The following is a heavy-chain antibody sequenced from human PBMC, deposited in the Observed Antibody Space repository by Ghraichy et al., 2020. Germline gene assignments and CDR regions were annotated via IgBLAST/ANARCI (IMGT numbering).Heavy chain of an antibody. Sequence: SETLSLTCEVSGGSFTGYYWSWLRQPPGKELEWIGEVRHTGSTNYSPSLKSRVSMSLDTSQNQFSLKLISVTAADTAVYFCARVSSGWSYIDSWGQGTLVAVSS. D-gene: IGHD6-19*01. CDR2: VRHTGST. CDR1: GGSFTGYY. CDR3: ARVSSGWSYIDS. J-gene: IGHJ4*02. V-gene: IGHV4-34*01.